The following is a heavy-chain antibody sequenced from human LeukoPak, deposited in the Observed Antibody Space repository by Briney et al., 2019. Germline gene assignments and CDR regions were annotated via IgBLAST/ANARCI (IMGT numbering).Heavy chain of an antibody. CDR2: INHSGST. J-gene: IGHJ5*02. Sequence: KPSETLSLTCAVYGGSFSGYYWSWIRQPPGKGLEWIGEINHSGSTNYNPSLKSRVTISVDTSKNQFSLKLSSVTAADTAVYYCARGVRGVIITPRRCWFDPWGQGTLVTVSS. CDR1: GGSFSGYY. D-gene: IGHD3-10*01. CDR3: ARGVRGVIITPRRCWFDP. V-gene: IGHV4-34*01.